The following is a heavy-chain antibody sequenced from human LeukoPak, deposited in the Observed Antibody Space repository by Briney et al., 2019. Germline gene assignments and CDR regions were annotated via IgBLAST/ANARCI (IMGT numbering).Heavy chain of an antibody. CDR3: ARAPGYSGYDYVGYFDY. CDR2: IIPIFGTA. D-gene: IGHD5-12*01. J-gene: IGHJ4*02. V-gene: IGHV1-69*13. Sequence: ASVKVSCKASGGTFSSYAISWVRQAPGQGLEWMGGIIPIFGTANYAEKFKGRVTITADESTSTAYMELSSLRSEDTAVYYCARAPGYSGYDYVGYFDYWGQGTLVTVSS. CDR1: GGTFSSYA.